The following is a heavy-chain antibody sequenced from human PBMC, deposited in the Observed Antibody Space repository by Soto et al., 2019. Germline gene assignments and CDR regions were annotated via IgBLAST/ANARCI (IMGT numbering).Heavy chain of an antibody. D-gene: IGHD3-22*01. CDR2: VNDSGTT. V-gene: IGHV4-34*01. Sequence: SETLSLTCAVSGGSFSGYYWIWIRQPPGKGLEWIGEVNDSGTTNYNPSLTGRVTVSVDTSKNRFSLRLSSVTAADTAVYFCARGPAYHGSGYLRYWGQGTLVTVSS. CDR3: ARGPAYHGSGYLRY. CDR1: GGSFSGYY. J-gene: IGHJ4*02.